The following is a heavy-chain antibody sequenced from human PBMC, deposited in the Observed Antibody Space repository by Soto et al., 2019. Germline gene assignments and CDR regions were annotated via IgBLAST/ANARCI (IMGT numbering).Heavy chain of an antibody. Sequence: PSETLSLTCAVYGGSFSGYYWSWIRQPPGKGLEWIGEINHSGSTNYNPSLKSRVTISVDTSKNRFSLKLSSVTAADTAVYYCARGSSEYNWLDPWGQGTLVTVSS. CDR1: GGSFSGYY. CDR2: INHSGST. CDR3: ARGSSEYNWLDP. J-gene: IGHJ5*02. V-gene: IGHV4-34*01. D-gene: IGHD6-19*01.